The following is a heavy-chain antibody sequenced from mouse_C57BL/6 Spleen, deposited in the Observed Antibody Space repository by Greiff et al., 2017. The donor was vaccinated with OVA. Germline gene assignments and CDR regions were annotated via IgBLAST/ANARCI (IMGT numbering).Heavy chain of an antibody. CDR3: AGDCNYVAY. V-gene: IGHV1-26*01. D-gene: IGHD2-1*01. Sequence: EVQLQQSGPELVKPGASVKISCKASGYTFTDYYMNWVKQSHGKSLEWIGDINPNNGGTSYNQKFKGKATLTVDKSSSTAYMELRSLTSEVSAGYYCAGDCNYVAYWGQGTLVTVSA. J-gene: IGHJ3*01. CDR1: GYTFTDYY. CDR2: INPNNGGT.